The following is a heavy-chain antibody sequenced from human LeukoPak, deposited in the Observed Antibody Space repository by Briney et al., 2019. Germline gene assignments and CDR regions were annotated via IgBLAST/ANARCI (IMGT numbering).Heavy chain of an antibody. D-gene: IGHD4-17*01. CDR1: GGSISSGSYY. Sequence: PSQTLSLTCTVSGGSISSGSYYWSWIRQPAGKGLEWIGRIYTSGSTNYNPSLKSRVTISVDTSKNQFSLKLSSVTAADTAVYYCARCDDYGDQVDYWGQGTLVTASS. CDR3: ARCDDYGDQVDY. J-gene: IGHJ4*02. CDR2: IYTSGST. V-gene: IGHV4-61*02.